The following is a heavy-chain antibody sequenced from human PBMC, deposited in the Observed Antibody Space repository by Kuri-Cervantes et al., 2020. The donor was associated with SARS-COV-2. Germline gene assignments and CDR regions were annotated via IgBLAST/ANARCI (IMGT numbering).Heavy chain of an antibody. CDR1: GFTFSSYG. J-gene: IGHJ6*02. D-gene: IGHD3-3*01. V-gene: IGHV3-30*02. Sequence: GESLKIFCAASGFTFSSYGMHWVRQAPGKGLEWVAFIRYDGSNKYYADSVKGRFTISRDNSKNTLYLQMNSLRAEDTAVYYCSRLRSDFWSAVVRRYYYYGMDVWGQGTTVTVSS. CDR3: SRLRSDFWSAVVRRYYYYGMDV. CDR2: IRYDGSNK.